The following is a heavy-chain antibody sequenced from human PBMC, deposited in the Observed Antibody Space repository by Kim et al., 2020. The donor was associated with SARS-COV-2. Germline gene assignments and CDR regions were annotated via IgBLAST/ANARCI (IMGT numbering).Heavy chain of an antibody. V-gene: IGHV4-59*13. D-gene: IGHD3-3*01. CDR2: IYYSGST. J-gene: IGHJ5*02. CDR1: GGSISSYY. CDR3: ARDPITIFGVASGWFDP. Sequence: SETLSLTCTVSGGSISSYYWSWIRQPPGKGLEWIGYIYYSGSTNYNPPLKSRVTISVDTSKNQFSLKLSSVTAADTAVYYCARDPITIFGVASGWFDPWGQGTLVTVSS.